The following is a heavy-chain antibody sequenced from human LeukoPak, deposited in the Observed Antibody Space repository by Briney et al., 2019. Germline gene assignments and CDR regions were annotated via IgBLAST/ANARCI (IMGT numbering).Heavy chain of an antibody. CDR2: INHSGST. CDR3: ARVWAAAAMDDFDY. V-gene: IGHV4-34*01. CDR1: GGSISSGGYS. Sequence: PSETLSLTCAVSGGSISSGGYSWSWIRQPPGKGLEWIGEINHSGSTNYNPSLKSRVTISVDTSKNQFSLKLSSVTAADTAVYYCARVWAAAAMDDFDYWGQGTLVTVSS. D-gene: IGHD5-18*01. J-gene: IGHJ4*02.